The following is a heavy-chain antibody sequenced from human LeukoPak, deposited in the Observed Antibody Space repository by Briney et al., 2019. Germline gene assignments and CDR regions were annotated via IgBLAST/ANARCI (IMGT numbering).Heavy chain of an antibody. CDR3: ASGSNPYDAFDI. Sequence: GGSLRLSCAASGFTFSSYSMNWVRQAPGKGLEWVSSISSSSSYIYYADSVKGRFTTSRDNAKNSLYLQMNSLRAEDTAVYYCASGSNPYDAFDIWGQGTMVTVSS. V-gene: IGHV3-21*01. D-gene: IGHD1-26*01. CDR2: ISSSSSYI. J-gene: IGHJ3*02. CDR1: GFTFSSYS.